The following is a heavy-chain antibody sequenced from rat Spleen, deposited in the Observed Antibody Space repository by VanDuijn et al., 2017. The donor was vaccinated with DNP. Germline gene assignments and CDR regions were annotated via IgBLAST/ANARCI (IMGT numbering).Heavy chain of an antibody. D-gene: IGHD4-3*01. CDR3: ARGSDGVWLAY. CDR1: GYTFTTYY. Sequence: QVQLQQSGAELAKPGSSVMISCRASGYTFTTYYLGWIKQTTRQGLGFLGYINMGSGGTNYNVKFKGKATLTVGKSSSTAFMQLSSLTPYDSAVYYCARGSDGVWLAYWGQGTLVTVSS. CDR2: INMGSGGT. V-gene: IGHV1-43*01. J-gene: IGHJ3*01.